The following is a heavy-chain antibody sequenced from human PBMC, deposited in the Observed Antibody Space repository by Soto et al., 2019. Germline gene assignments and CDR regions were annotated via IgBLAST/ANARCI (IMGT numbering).Heavy chain of an antibody. J-gene: IGHJ6*02. CDR2: IYYSGST. CDR3: ARARLAATVTTRYYYGMDV. Sequence: QVRLQESGPGLVKPSQTLSLTCTVSGGSISSGGYYWSWIRQHPGKGLEWIGYIYYSGSTYYNPSLKSRVTISVDTSKNQFSLKLSSVTAADTAVYYCARARLAATVTTRYYYGMDVWGQGTTVTVSS. V-gene: IGHV4-31*03. CDR1: GGSISSGGYY. D-gene: IGHD4-17*01.